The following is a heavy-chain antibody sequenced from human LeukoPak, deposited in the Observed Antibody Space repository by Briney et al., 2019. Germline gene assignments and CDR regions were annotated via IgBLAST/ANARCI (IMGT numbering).Heavy chain of an antibody. Sequence: DSVKGRFTISRDNSKNTLYLQMNSLRAEDTAVYYCAKDRLQVVVLWYFDYWGQGTLVTVSS. D-gene: IGHD3-22*01. J-gene: IGHJ4*02. CDR3: AKDRLQVVVLWYFDY. V-gene: IGHV3-30*02.